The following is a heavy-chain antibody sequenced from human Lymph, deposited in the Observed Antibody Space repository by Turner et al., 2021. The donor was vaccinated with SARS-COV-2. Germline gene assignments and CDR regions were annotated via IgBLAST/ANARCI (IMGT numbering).Heavy chain of an antibody. J-gene: IGHJ4*02. D-gene: IGHD3-3*01. Sequence: VQLVQSGAEEKKTGESLKISCQGSGYSFTTYWIDWVRQMPGKGLEWMGIIYPGDSDTRYSPSFQGQVTISADKSISTAYLQWSSLKASDAAMYYCARREWGGSLGHIDYWGQGTLVTVSS. CDR3: ARREWGGSLGHIDY. V-gene: IGHV5-51*01. CDR2: IYPGDSDT. CDR1: GYSFTTYW.